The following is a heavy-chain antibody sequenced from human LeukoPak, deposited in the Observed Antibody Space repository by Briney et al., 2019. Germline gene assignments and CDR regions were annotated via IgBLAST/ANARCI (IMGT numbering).Heavy chain of an antibody. CDR3: VKDTPTTGYHLDS. CDR2: IRSDGSDK. Sequence: GGSLRLSCAASGFTFSSYGMHWVRQAPGKWLEWVAFIRSDGSDKSYADSVKGRFTISRDNSENKLYLQINSLRVEDTAVYYCVKDTPTTGYHLDSWGQGTLVTVSS. J-gene: IGHJ4*02. V-gene: IGHV3-30*02. D-gene: IGHD1-1*01. CDR1: GFTFSSYG.